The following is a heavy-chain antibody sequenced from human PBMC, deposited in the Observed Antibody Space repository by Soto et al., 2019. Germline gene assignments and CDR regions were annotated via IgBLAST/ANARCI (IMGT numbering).Heavy chain of an antibody. J-gene: IGHJ4*02. CDR3: ARDYCSTSSCYDY. CDR1: GFIFSNYG. Sequence: QVQLVESGGGVVQPGTSLRLSCTASGFIFSNYGMHWVRQAPDKGLAWVAAFWYDGSKKYYADSVKGRVSISRDPSKKTVHLQMNSLRVEDTALYYCARDYCSTSSCYDYWGQGTLVIVTS. D-gene: IGHD2-2*01. V-gene: IGHV3-33*01. CDR2: FWYDGSKK.